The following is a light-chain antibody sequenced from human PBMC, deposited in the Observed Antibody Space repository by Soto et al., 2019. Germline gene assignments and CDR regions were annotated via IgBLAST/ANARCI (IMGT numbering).Light chain of an antibody. CDR3: GTWDSSLSAGV. Sequence: QSVLTQPPSVSAAPGQKVIISCSGSSSNIGNNYVSWYQQFPGTAPKLLIYENNKRPSGIPDRFSGSKSGTSATLGITGLQTGDEADYYCGTWDSSLSAGVFGGGTKLTVL. CDR2: ENN. CDR1: SSNIGNNY. J-gene: IGLJ3*02. V-gene: IGLV1-51*02.